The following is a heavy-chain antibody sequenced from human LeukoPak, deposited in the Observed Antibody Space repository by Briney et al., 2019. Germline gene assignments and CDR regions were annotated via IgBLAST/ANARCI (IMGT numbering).Heavy chain of an antibody. CDR1: GFTFSSYE. CDR3: AKISGYYPSDY. Sequence: GGSLRLSCAASGFTFSSYEMNWVRQAPGKGLEWVSYISSSGGTIYYADSVKGRFTISRDNSKNTLYLQMYSLRAEDTDLYYCAKISGYYPSDYWGQGTLVTVSS. D-gene: IGHD3-22*01. V-gene: IGHV3-48*03. CDR2: ISSSGGTI. J-gene: IGHJ4*02.